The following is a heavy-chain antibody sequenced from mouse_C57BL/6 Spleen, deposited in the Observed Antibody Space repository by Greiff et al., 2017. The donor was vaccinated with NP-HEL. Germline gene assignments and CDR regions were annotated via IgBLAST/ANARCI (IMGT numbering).Heavy chain of an antibody. Sequence: EVHLVESGGDLVKPGGSLKLSCAASGFTFSSYGMSWVRQTPDKRLEWVATISSGGSYTYYPDSVKGRFTISRDNAKNTLYLQMSSLKSEDTAMYYCARVDYLYYAMDYWGQGTSVTVSS. J-gene: IGHJ4*01. V-gene: IGHV5-6*01. CDR3: ARVDYLYYAMDY. D-gene: IGHD2-4*01. CDR2: ISSGGSYT. CDR1: GFTFSSYG.